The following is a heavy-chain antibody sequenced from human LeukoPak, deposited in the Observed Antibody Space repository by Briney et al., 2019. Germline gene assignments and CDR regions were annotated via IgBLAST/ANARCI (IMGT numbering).Heavy chain of an antibody. V-gene: IGHV4-59*08. D-gene: IGHD3-16*01. CDR1: AASITTFY. Sequence: SETLSLTCPVSAASITTFYWSWIRQPPGRGLEWVGYVFHTGDRSYGPSLKSRVTVSLDTSKNQFSLELWSVTAAGTAVYYCARLRMGAYFDLWGRGTLVTVSS. CDR2: VFHTGDR. CDR3: ARLRMGAYFDL. J-gene: IGHJ2*01.